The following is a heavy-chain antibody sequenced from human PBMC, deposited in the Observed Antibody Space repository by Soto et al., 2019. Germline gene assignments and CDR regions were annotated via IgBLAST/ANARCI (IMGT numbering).Heavy chain of an antibody. Sequence: SETLSLTCSVSGGTISGYYWTWIRQPAGKGLEWIGRIYSSGNTKYNPSLQSRVTMSLDTSNNQFSLRLTSVTAADTAVYYCARGQRFSDWFDPWGQGTLVTAPQ. D-gene: IGHD3-3*01. J-gene: IGHJ5*02. V-gene: IGHV4-4*07. CDR2: IYSSGNT. CDR1: GGTISGYY. CDR3: ARGQRFSDWFDP.